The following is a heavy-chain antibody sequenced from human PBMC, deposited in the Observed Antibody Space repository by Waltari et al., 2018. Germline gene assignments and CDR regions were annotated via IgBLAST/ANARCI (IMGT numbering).Heavy chain of an antibody. CDR3: AREYSSSWYEGVEYFQH. V-gene: IGHV2-5*01. Sequence: QITLKESGPTLVKPTQTLTLTCTFSGFSLSTSGVGVGLIRQPPGKALEWLALIYWNDDKRYSPSLKSRLTITKDTSKNQVVLTMTNMDPVDTATYYCAREYSSSWYEGVEYFQHWGQGTLVTVSS. CDR1: GFSLSTSGVG. CDR2: IYWNDDK. D-gene: IGHD6-13*01. J-gene: IGHJ1*01.